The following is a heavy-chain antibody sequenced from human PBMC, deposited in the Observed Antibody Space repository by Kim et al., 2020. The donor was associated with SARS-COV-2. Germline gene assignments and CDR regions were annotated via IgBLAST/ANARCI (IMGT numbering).Heavy chain of an antibody. CDR2: ISSSSSYI. V-gene: IGHV3-21*01. CDR3: ASSTEYYYDSSGYPLGWFDP. CDR1: GFTFSSYS. D-gene: IGHD3-22*01. J-gene: IGHJ5*02. Sequence: GGSLRLSCAASGFTFSSYSMNWVRQAPGKGLEWVSSISSSSSYIYYADSVKGRFTISRDNAKNSLYLQMNSLRAEDTAVYYCASSTEYYYDSSGYPLGWFDPWGQGTLVTVSS.